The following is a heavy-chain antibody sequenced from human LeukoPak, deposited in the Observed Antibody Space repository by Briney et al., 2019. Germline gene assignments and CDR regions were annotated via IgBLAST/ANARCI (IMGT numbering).Heavy chain of an antibody. CDR2: IRWNGGSI. J-gene: IGHJ4*02. Sequence: GGSLRLSCAASGFTLYDYAMHWVRQAPGKGLEWVSGIRWNGGSIVYADSVKGRFTIYRDNAKNALYLQMNSLRAEDPALYSCAKDYGAFEWARFDYWGQGTLVTVSS. CDR1: GFTLYDYA. V-gene: IGHV3-9*01. CDR3: AKDYGAFEWARFDY. D-gene: IGHD3-3*01.